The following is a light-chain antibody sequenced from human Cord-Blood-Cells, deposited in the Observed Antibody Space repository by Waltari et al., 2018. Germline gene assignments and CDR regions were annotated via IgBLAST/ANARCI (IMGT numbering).Light chain of an antibody. CDR2: AAS. CDR1: QGIRSY. Sequence: AIRMTQSPSSFSASTGDRVTITCRASQGIRSYLAWYQQKPGNAPKLLIYAASTLQSGVPSRFSGSGSGTDFTLTISCLQSEDFATYYCQQYYSYPRTFGQGTKVEIK. V-gene: IGKV1-8*01. J-gene: IGKJ1*01. CDR3: QQYYSYPRT.